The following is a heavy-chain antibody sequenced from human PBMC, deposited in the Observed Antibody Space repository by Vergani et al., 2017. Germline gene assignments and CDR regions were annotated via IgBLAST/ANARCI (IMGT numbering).Heavy chain of an antibody. Sequence: QVQLPESGPGLVKPSEPLSLTCTVSGGSISSYYWSWVRQPPGKGLEWIGYIYYSGSTNYNPSLKSRVTISVDTSKTQFYLKLSSATAADTAVYYCARGWPFIDYWGQGTLVTVSS. CDR2: IYYSGST. J-gene: IGHJ4*02. D-gene: IGHD6-13*01. V-gene: IGHV4-59*01. CDR3: ARGWPFIDY. CDR1: GGSISSYY.